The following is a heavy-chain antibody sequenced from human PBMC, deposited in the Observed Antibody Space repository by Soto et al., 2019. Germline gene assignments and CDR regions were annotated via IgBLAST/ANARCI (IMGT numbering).Heavy chain of an antibody. CDR2: IYYSGST. CDR1: GGSISSGGYY. D-gene: IGHD3-3*01. J-gene: IGHJ4*02. V-gene: IGHV4-31*03. CDR3: ARAATYYDFWSGYPALDY. Sequence: PSETPSLTCTVSGGSISSGGYYWSWIRQHPGKGLEWIGYIYYSGSTYYNPSLKSRVTISVDTSKNQFSLKLSSVTAADTAVYCCARAATYYDFWSGYPALDYWGQGTLVTVSS.